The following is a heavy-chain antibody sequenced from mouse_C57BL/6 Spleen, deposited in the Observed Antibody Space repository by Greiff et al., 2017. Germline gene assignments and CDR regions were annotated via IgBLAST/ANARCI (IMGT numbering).Heavy chain of an antibody. Sequence: QVQLKQSGPGLVQPSQSLSITCTVSGFSLTSYGVHWVRQSPGKGLEWLGVIWSGGSTDYNAAFISRLSISKDNSKSQVFFKMNSLQADDTAIYYCARNLYYDYEGYFDVWGTGTTVTVSS. J-gene: IGHJ1*03. V-gene: IGHV2-2*01. CDR3: ARNLYYDYEGYFDV. D-gene: IGHD2-4*01. CDR2: IWSGGST. CDR1: GFSLTSYG.